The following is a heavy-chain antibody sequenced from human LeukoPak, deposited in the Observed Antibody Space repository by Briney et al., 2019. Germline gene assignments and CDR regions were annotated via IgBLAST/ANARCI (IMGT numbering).Heavy chain of an antibody. Sequence: SVKVSCKASGGTFSSYAISWVRQAPGQGLEWMGRIIPIFGTANYAQKFQGRVTITTDESTSTAYMELSSLRSEDTAVYYCARDFVDTAMPVDYWGQGTLVTVSS. D-gene: IGHD5-18*01. CDR3: ARDFVDTAMPVDY. J-gene: IGHJ4*02. CDR2: IIPIFGTA. CDR1: GGTFSSYA. V-gene: IGHV1-69*05.